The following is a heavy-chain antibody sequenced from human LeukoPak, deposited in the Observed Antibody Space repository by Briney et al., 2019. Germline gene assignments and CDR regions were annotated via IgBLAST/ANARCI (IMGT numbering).Heavy chain of an antibody. CDR2: IYSGGST. CDR1: GFTVSSNY. D-gene: IGHD3-10*01. Sequence: GGSLRLSCAASGFTVSSNYMSWVRQAPGKGLEWVSVIYSGGSTYYADSVKGRFTISRDNSKNTLYLQMNSLRAEDTAVYYCASPSNNHYYGFDYWGQRTLVTVSS. J-gene: IGHJ4*02. CDR3: ASPSNNHYYGFDY. V-gene: IGHV3-66*01.